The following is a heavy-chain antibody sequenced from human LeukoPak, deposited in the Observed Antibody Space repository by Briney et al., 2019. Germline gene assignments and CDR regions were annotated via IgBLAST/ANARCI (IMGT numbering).Heavy chain of an antibody. Sequence: GSLKVSCRASGYSFGTYGFCWVRQAPGQGLEWMGWISANNGKTTYAQKFQGRVTLTADTSTSTAYMELTSLRPADTAVYFCAKVAGDRMDYWGQGTLVTVSS. J-gene: IGHJ4*02. CDR3: AKVAGDRMDY. V-gene: IGHV1-18*01. CDR1: GYSFGTYG. CDR2: ISANNGKT. D-gene: IGHD6-13*01.